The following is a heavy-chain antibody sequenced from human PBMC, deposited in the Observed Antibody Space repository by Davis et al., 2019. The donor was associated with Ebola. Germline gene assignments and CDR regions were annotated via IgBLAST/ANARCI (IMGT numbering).Heavy chain of an antibody. Sequence: GESLNISCAASGFTFTNYAMSWVRQAPGKGLEWVSSVSGSGGSTYDTDSVKGRFTISRDNSKNTLYLQMDSLRAEDTAVYYCAKGLYCSSSTCHEGGWFGPWGQGTLVTVSS. V-gene: IGHV3-23*01. CDR1: GFTFTNYA. CDR2: VSGSGGST. CDR3: AKGLYCSSSTCHEGGWFGP. D-gene: IGHD2-2*01. J-gene: IGHJ5*02.